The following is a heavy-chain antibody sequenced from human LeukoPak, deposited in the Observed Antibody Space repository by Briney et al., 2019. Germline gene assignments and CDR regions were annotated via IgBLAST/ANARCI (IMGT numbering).Heavy chain of an antibody. V-gene: IGHV3-20*04. J-gene: IGHJ3*02. CDR2: INWNGGST. CDR1: GFTFDDYG. D-gene: IGHD3-9*01. Sequence: PGGSLRLSCAASGFTFDDYGMSWVRQAPGKGLEWVSGINWNGGSTGYADSVKGRFTISRDNAKNSLYLQMNSLRAEDTALYYCARDRRFVRYSDAFDIWGQGTMVTVSS. CDR3: ARDRRFVRYSDAFDI.